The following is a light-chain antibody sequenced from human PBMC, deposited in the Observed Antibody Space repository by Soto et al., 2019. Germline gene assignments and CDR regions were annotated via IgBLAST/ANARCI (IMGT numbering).Light chain of an antibody. V-gene: IGLV2-14*01. CDR3: SSYTISKPRFYV. CDR1: SSDVGGYNY. J-gene: IGLJ1*01. Sequence: QSALTQPASVSGSPGQSITISCTGTSSDVGGYNYVSWYQQHPGKAPKLMIYDVSNRPSGVSNRFSGSKSGNTASLTISGLQADDDADYYCSSYTISKPRFYVFGTGTKLTV. CDR2: DVS.